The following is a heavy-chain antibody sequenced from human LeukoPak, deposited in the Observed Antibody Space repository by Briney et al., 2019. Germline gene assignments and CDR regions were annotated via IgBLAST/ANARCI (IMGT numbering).Heavy chain of an antibody. CDR1: GFSSSSHL. Sequence: RGSLRVSCAASGFSSSSHLVTWVCQAPGKGLQWVASIKPDGGDKYYVGSVKGRFIISRDNAKNSLFLQMSSLGVGDTAVYYCARHWDRSDDYWARGLLVTVSS. V-gene: IGHV3-7*05. J-gene: IGHJ4*02. CDR2: IKPDGGDK. CDR3: ARHWDRSDDY. D-gene: IGHD6-19*01.